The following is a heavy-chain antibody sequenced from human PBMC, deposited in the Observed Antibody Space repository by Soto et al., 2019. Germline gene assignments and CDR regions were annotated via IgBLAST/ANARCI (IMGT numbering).Heavy chain of an antibody. J-gene: IGHJ4*02. D-gene: IGHD3-3*01. Sequence: EVQLVESGGGLVQPGGSLRLSCAASGFTFSSYWMSWVRQAPGKGLEWVANIKQDGSEKYYVDSVKGRFTISRDNAKNSLYLKMNRLRAGDRAVYYCGRDRSNDDFWGGYLAYWGQGTLVTLPS. CDR2: IKQDGSEK. CDR1: GFTFSSYW. V-gene: IGHV3-7*01. CDR3: GRDRSNDDFWGGYLAY.